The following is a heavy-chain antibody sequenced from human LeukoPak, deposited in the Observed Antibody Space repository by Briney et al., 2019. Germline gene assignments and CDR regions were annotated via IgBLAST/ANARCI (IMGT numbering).Heavy chain of an antibody. CDR3: ARGERRGPLDY. V-gene: IGHV3-74*01. CDR1: GFTFKSHW. CDR2: LSTDSTRE. Sequence: PGGSLRLSCAASGFTFKSHWMHWVRQSPGKRLVWVSRLSTDSTRENYADSVKGRFTVSRDNAKNTLYLQLNSLRVDDTAVYYCARGERRGPLDYWGQGTLVTVSS. J-gene: IGHJ4*02. D-gene: IGHD1-1*01.